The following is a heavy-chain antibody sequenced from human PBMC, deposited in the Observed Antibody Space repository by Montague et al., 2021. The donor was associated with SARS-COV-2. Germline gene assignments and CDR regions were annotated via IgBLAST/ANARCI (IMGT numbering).Heavy chain of an antibody. Sequence: SLRLSCPASGFTFNSYNMNWVRQAPGKGLEWVSHISTSTYIDYADSVKGRFTISRDNAKSSLYLQMHSLRVEDTAVYYCARDGWMSTMTTFDYWGQGTLVTVSS. CDR1: GFTFNSYN. CDR2: ISTSTYI. D-gene: IGHD4-17*01. V-gene: IGHV3-21*01. J-gene: IGHJ4*02. CDR3: ARDGWMSTMTTFDY.